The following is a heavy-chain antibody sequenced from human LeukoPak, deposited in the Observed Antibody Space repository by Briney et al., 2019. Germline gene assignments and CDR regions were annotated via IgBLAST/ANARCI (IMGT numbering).Heavy chain of an antibody. CDR1: GYTFTSYG. Sequence: ASVKVSCKASGYTFTSYGISWVRQAPGQGLEWMGWTRAYNGNTNYAQKLQGRVTMTTDTSTSTAYMELRSLRSDDTAVYCCARWSPRDSTPFQHGGQGTLVTVSS. J-gene: IGHJ1*01. D-gene: IGHD3-10*01. V-gene: IGHV1-18*01. CDR3: ARWSPRDSTPFQH. CDR2: TRAYNGNT.